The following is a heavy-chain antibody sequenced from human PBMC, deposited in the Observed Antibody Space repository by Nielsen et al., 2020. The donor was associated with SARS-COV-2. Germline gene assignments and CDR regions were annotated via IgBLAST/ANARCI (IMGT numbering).Heavy chain of an antibody. CDR3: AKSSSGWYRADGMDV. J-gene: IGHJ6*02. D-gene: IGHD6-19*01. CDR1: GFTFSSYA. Sequence: GESLKISCSASGFTFSSYAMHWVRQAPGKGLEYVSAISSNGGSTYYADSVKGRFTISRDNSKNTLYLQMNSLRAEDTAVYYCAKSSSGWYRADGMDVWGQGTTVTVSS. CDR2: ISSNGGST. V-gene: IGHV3-64*04.